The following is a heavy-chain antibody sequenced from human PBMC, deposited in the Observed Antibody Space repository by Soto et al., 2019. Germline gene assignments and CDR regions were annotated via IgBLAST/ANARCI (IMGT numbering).Heavy chain of an antibody. Sequence: QVQLVESGGGVVQPRRSLRLSCAASGFTFSSYGMHWVRQAPGKGLEWVAVIWYDGSNKYYADSVKGRFTISRDNSKNTLYLQMNSLRAEDTAVYYCARDEYGDYGVGGVDYWGQGTLVTVSS. CDR1: GFTFSSYG. V-gene: IGHV3-33*01. D-gene: IGHD4-17*01. J-gene: IGHJ4*02. CDR2: IWYDGSNK. CDR3: ARDEYGDYGVGGVDY.